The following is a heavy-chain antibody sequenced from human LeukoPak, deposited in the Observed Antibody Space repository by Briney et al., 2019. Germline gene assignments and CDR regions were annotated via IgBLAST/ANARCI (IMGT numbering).Heavy chain of an antibody. D-gene: IGHD5-18*01. CDR3: APMDTTMVTPYYFDY. CDR1: GFTFFRYA. CDR2: ISGSGGTT. V-gene: IGHV3-23*01. Sequence: GGSLRLSCVASGFTFFRYAMSWVRQAPGKGLEWVSAISGSGGTTYYADSVKGRFTISRDNSKNTLYLQMNTLRAEDTAVYYCAPMDTTMVTPYYFDYWGQGTLVTVSS. J-gene: IGHJ4*02.